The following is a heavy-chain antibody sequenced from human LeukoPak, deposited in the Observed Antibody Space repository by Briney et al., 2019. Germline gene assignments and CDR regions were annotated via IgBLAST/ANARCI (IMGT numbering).Heavy chain of an antibody. CDR1: GYTFTGYY. D-gene: IGHD2-2*01. CDR2: INPNSGGT. Sequence: ASVKVSCKASGYTFTGYYMHWVRQAPGQGLEWMGWINPNSGGTNYAQKFQGRVTMTRDTSISTAYMELSRLRSEDTAVYYCAREAAAIQNAFDIWGQGTMVTVSS. J-gene: IGHJ3*02. V-gene: IGHV1-2*02. CDR3: AREAAAIQNAFDI.